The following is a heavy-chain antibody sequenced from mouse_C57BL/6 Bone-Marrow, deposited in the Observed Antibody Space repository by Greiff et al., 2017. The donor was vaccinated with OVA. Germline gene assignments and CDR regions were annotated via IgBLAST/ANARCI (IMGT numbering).Heavy chain of an antibody. Sequence: QVQLKQSGAELVRPGTSVKLSCKASGYTFTSYWMHWVKQRPGQGLEWIGVIDPSDSYTNYNQKFKGKATLTVDTSSSTAYMQLSSLTSEDSAVYYCARYPWGGGDYWGQGTTLTVSS. CDR3: ARYPWGGGDY. D-gene: IGHD1-1*02. CDR2: IDPSDSYT. J-gene: IGHJ2*01. CDR1: GYTFTSYW. V-gene: IGHV1-59*01.